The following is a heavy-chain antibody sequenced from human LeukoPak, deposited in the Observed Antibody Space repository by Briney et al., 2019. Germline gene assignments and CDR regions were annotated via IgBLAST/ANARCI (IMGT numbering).Heavy chain of an antibody. CDR3: ARYHTALNY. D-gene: IGHD5-18*01. J-gene: IGHJ4*02. CDR1: GFSVSSDY. CDR2: LYSGGST. V-gene: IGHV3-53*01. Sequence: GGSLRLSCVASGFSVSSDYMTWVRQAPGKGLEWVSVLYSGGSTYYADSVKGRFTISRDNSKNTLYIQMNNLRVEDTAVYYCARYHTALNYWGQGTMLSDSS.